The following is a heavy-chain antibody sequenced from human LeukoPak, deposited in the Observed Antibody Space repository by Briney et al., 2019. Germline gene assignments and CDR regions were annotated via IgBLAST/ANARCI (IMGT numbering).Heavy chain of an antibody. D-gene: IGHD4-11*01. CDR3: AKSTTVTTQQRGYFDY. CDR1: GFTFSSYR. J-gene: IGHJ4*02. Sequence: GGSLRLSCAASGFTFSSYRMNWVRQAPGKGLEWVANIKQDGSEKYYVDSVKGRFTISRDNPKNTLYLQMNSLRPEDTAVYYCAKSTTVTTQQRGYFDYWGQGTLVTVSS. V-gene: IGHV3-7*01. CDR2: IKQDGSEK.